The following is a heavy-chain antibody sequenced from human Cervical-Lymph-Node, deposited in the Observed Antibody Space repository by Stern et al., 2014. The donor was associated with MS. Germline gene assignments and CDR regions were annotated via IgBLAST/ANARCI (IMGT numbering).Heavy chain of an antibody. CDR1: GYSFTGYY. D-gene: IGHD3-10*01. CDR3: ARRDGSGTYNPFDF. Sequence: QVQLLQPGAEVKKPGASVKVSCKASGYSFTGYYMHWVRQAPGQGLEWMGWINPNSGGTNSAQKFQARVTMTRDTSISTAYMELTKLTSDDTAIYYCARRDGSGTYNPFDFWGQGTLGTVSS. J-gene: IGHJ4*02. V-gene: IGHV1-2*02. CDR2: INPNSGGT.